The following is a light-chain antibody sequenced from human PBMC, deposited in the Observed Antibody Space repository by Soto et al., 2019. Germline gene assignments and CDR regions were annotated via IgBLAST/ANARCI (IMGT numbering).Light chain of an antibody. CDR1: SSNIGSNS. CDR3: ATWDDRLDGLYV. V-gene: IGLV1-44*01. J-gene: IGLJ1*01. CDR2: SDH. Sequence: QSVLTQPPSASGTPGQRVTISCSGSSSNIGSNSVNWYQQFPGTAPKLLIYSDHQRPSGVPVRFSGSNSGTSASLAISGLQSDDEAEYYCATWDDRLDGLYVFGTGTKLTVL.